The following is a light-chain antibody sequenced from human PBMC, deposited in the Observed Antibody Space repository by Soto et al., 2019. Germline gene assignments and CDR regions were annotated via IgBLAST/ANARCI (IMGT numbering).Light chain of an antibody. CDR2: AVI. CDR3: CLYTSNSARGVV. CDR1: SSDVGRYNY. J-gene: IGLJ2*01. Sequence: QSALTQPASVSGSPGQSITISCTGTSSDVGRYNYVFWYQQHPGKAPTLMIYAVIVLPSGVSDRFSGSKSGNTASRTNSGLQADDEAEYYCCLYTSNSARGVVFGGGTKLTVL. V-gene: IGLV2-14*03.